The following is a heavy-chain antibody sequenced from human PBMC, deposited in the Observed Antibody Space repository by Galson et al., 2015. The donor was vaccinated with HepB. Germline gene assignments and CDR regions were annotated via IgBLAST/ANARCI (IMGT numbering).Heavy chain of an antibody. CDR2: IYWDDDK. V-gene: IGHV2-5*02. J-gene: IGHJ4*02. Sequence: PALVKPTQTLTLTCTFSGFSLSTSGVGVGWIRQPPGKALEWLALIYWDDDKRYSPSLKSRLTITKDTSKNQVALTMTNMDPVDTATYYCAHEARHYDTLTGSFDYWGQGTLVTVSS. D-gene: IGHD3-9*01. CDR3: AHEARHYDTLTGSFDY. CDR1: GFSLSTSGVG.